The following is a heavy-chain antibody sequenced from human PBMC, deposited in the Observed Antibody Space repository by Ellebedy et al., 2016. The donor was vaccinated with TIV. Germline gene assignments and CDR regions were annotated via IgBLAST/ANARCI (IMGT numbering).Heavy chain of an antibody. J-gene: IGHJ4*02. D-gene: IGHD4-17*01. CDR1: GGTFSSYA. Sequence: ASVKVSCKASGGTFSSYAISWVRQAPGQGLEWMGRIIPILGIANYAQKFQGRVTITADKSTSTAYMELSSLRSEDTAVYYCAREIGPLTTLSYFDYWGQGTLVTVSS. CDR3: AREIGPLTTLSYFDY. V-gene: IGHV1-69*04. CDR2: IIPILGIA.